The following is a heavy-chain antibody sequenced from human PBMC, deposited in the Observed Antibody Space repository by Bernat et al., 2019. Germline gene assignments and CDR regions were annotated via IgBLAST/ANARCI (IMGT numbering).Heavy chain of an antibody. J-gene: IGHJ4*02. CDR3: ARGGWNDDGDPDY. CDR2: IYYSGST. V-gene: IGHV4-30-4*01. D-gene: IGHD1-1*01. CDR1: GGSISSGDYY. Sequence: QVQLQESGPGLVKPSQTLSLTCTVSGGSISSGDYYWSWIRQPPGKGLEWIGYIYYSGSTYYNPSLKSRVTISVDTSKNQFFLKLSSVTAADTAVYYCARGGWNDDGDPDYWGQGTLVTVSS.